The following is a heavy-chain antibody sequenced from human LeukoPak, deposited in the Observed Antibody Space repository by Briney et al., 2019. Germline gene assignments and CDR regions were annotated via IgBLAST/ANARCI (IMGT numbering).Heavy chain of an antibody. J-gene: IGHJ4*02. D-gene: IGHD3-16*02. CDR1: GFSFSTCG. CDR3: AKNGFELRSGELSSPN. Sequence: GRSLRLSCAASGFSFSTCGMHWVRQAPGKGLEWVAAISYDGNRKDYADSVRGRFTISRDNFENTLCLQMNSLRVEDTAVYYCAKNGFELRSGELSSPNWGQGTLVTVSS. V-gene: IGHV3-30*18. CDR2: ISYDGNRK.